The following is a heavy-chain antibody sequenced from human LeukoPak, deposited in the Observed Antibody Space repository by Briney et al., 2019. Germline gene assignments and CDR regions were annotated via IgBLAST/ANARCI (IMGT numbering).Heavy chain of an antibody. Sequence: ASVKVSCKASGYTFTSYGISWVRQAPGQGLEWMGWISAYNGNTNYAQKLQGRVTMTTDTSTSTAYMELRSLRSDDTAVYYCARDGARFGGVIVNLIDYWGQGTLVTVSS. J-gene: IGHJ4*02. CDR2: ISAYNGNT. CDR1: GYTFTSYG. D-gene: IGHD3-16*02. V-gene: IGHV1-18*01. CDR3: ARDGARFGGVIVNLIDY.